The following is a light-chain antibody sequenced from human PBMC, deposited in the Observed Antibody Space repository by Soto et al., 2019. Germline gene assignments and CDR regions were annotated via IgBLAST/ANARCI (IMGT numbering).Light chain of an antibody. J-gene: IGKJ4*01. Sequence: EIVLTQSPATLSLSPGERATLSCRASQSASGYLAWYQQKPGQAPRLLMYDASNRATGIPARFSGSGSGTDFTHTISSLEPEDFAVYYCQHRSNWPSTFGGGTKVEIK. V-gene: IGKV3-11*01. CDR2: DAS. CDR1: QSASGY. CDR3: QHRSNWPST.